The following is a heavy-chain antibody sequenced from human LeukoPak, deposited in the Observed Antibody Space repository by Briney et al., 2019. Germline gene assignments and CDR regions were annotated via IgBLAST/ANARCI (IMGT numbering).Heavy chain of an antibody. CDR2: IYSGGST. V-gene: IGHV3-53*04. CDR3: AGKLGYCSSTSCYSGAFDI. Sequence: GGSLRLSCAASGFTVSSNYMSWVRQAPGKGLEWVSVIYSGGSTFYADSVKGRFTISRHNSKNTLYLQMNSLRAEDTAVYYCAGKLGYCSSTSCYSGAFDIWGQGTMVTVSS. D-gene: IGHD2-2*01. CDR1: GFTVSSNY. J-gene: IGHJ3*02.